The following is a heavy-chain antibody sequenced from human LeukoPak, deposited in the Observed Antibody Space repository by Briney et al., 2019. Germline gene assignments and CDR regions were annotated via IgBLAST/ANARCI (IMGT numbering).Heavy chain of an antibody. D-gene: IGHD4-23*01. V-gene: IGHV3-7*05. CDR1: GFTFSSYW. J-gene: IGHJ4*02. CDR2: IRQDGSEE. CDR3: ARARWSLDY. Sequence: SGGSLRLSCAVSGFTFSSYWMSWVRQAPGKGLELVANIRQDGSEEYYVDSVKGRFTISRDNAKNSLFLQMNSLRAEDTASYYCARARWSLDYWGQGTLVTVSS.